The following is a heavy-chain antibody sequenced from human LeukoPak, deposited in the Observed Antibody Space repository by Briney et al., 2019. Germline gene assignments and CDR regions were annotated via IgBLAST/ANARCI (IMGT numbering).Heavy chain of an antibody. Sequence: GGSRRLSCAASGFTFSSYAMSWVRQAPGKGLEWVSAISGSGGSTYYADSVKGRFTISRDNSKNTLYLQMNSLRAEDTAVYYCANPETGYYVWGSYRYTGDAFDIWGQGTMVTVSS. CDR1: GFTFSSYA. J-gene: IGHJ3*02. CDR2: ISGSGGST. V-gene: IGHV3-23*01. CDR3: ANPETGYYVWGSYRYTGDAFDI. D-gene: IGHD3-16*02.